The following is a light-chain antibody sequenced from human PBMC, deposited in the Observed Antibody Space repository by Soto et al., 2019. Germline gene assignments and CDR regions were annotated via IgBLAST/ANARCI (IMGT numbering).Light chain of an antibody. CDR1: SSDVGGYNY. Sequence: QSALTQPASVSGSPGQSITISCTGTSSDVGGYNYVSWYQQHPGNAPKLMNYDVSNRPSGLSNRFSGSKSGNTASLTISGLQAEDEADYYCSSYTSSSFYVFGTGTKVTVL. V-gene: IGLV2-14*01. CDR2: DVS. J-gene: IGLJ1*01. CDR3: SSYTSSSFYV.